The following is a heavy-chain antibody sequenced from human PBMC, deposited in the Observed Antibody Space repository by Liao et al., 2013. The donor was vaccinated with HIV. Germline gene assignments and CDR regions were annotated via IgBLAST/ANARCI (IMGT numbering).Heavy chain of an antibody. V-gene: IGHV4-4*07. CDR2: IYSSGNT. CDR1: GGSINNHY. D-gene: IGHD1-14*01. Sequence: QLQESGPGLVKPSETLSLTCAVSGGSINNHYWNWVRQPAGRGLEWIGRIYSSGNTNYNPSLKSRVSMSVDTSKNQFSLKLTSVTAADTAVYYCARILRPEVAVALDYWGQGSLVTVSS. J-gene: IGHJ4*02. CDR3: ARILRPEVAVALDY.